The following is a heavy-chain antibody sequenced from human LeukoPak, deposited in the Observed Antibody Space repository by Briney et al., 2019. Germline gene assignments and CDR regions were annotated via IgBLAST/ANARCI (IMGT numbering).Heavy chain of an antibody. CDR1: GGSISSYY. J-gene: IGHJ3*02. Sequence: SETLSLTCTVSGGSISSYYWSWIRQPPGKGLEWIGSIYYSGSTYYNPSLKSRVTISVDTSKNQFSLKLSSVTAADTAVYYCARPSVAGSFSPDAFDIWGQGTMVTVSS. D-gene: IGHD6-19*01. V-gene: IGHV4-39*01. CDR2: IYYSGST. CDR3: ARPSVAGSFSPDAFDI.